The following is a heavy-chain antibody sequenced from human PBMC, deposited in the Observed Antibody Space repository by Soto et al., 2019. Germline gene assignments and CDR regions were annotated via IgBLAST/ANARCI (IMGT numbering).Heavy chain of an antibody. V-gene: IGHV3-30-3*01. CDR2: ISYDGSNK. Sequence: ESGGGVVQPGRSLRLSCAASGFTFSSYAMHWVRQAPGKGLEWVAVISYDGSNKYYADSVKGRFTISRDNSKNTLYLQMNSLRAEDTAVYYCARDSGSYEFDYWGQGTLVTVSS. D-gene: IGHD1-26*01. CDR1: GFTFSSYA. J-gene: IGHJ4*02. CDR3: ARDSGSYEFDY.